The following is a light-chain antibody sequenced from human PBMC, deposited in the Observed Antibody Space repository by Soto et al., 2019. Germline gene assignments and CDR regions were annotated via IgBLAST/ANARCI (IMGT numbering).Light chain of an antibody. CDR3: CSYAGSYIR. CDR2: DVS. Sequence: QSALTQPRSVSGSPGQSVTISCTGTSSDVGGYNYVSWYQQHPGKAPKLMIYDVSKRPSGVPDRFSGSKSGNTASLTISGLQAEDEADYYGCSYAGSYIRFGGGTKLTVL. J-gene: IGLJ2*01. V-gene: IGLV2-11*01. CDR1: SSDVGGYNY.